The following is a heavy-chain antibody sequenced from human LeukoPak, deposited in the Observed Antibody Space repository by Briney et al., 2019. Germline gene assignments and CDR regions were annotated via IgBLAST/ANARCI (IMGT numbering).Heavy chain of an antibody. CDR1: GYTLTSYG. V-gene: IGHV1-18*01. J-gene: IGHJ4*02. D-gene: IGHD3-10*01. Sequence: ASVKVSCKASGYTLTSYGISWVRQAPGQGLEWMGWISAYNGNTNYAQKLQGRVTMTTDTSTSTAYMELRSLRSDDTAVYYCARGSMVRGFLPFDYWGQGTLVTVSS. CDR2: ISAYNGNT. CDR3: ARGSMVRGFLPFDY.